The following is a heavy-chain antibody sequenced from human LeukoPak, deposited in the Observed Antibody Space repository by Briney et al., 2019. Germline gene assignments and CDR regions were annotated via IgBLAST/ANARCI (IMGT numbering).Heavy chain of an antibody. Sequence: ASVKVSCKASGGTFSSYAISWVRQAPGQGLEWMGGIIPIFGTANYAQKFQGRVTITTDESTSTAYMELSSLRSEDTAVYYCARFASSIAAAGTDYYYYYMDVWGKGTTVTVSS. V-gene: IGHV1-69*05. CDR1: GGTFSSYA. CDR2: IIPIFGTA. J-gene: IGHJ6*03. CDR3: ARFASSIAAAGTDYYYYYMDV. D-gene: IGHD6-13*01.